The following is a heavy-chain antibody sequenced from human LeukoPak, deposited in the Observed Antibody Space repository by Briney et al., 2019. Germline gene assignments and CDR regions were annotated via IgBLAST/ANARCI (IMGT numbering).Heavy chain of an antibody. D-gene: IGHD3-3*01. Sequence: SETLSLTCFVSGDSITNSGWSWGWVRQPPGKGLEWIGTLPYDENVADRGIPSYNPFLTSRVTISADTSKNHLSLTVNSVTAADTASYYCAGLTLTGVGGRGWFDSWGQGALVIVSS. CDR2: LPYDENVADRGIP. J-gene: IGHJ5*01. V-gene: IGHV4-39*02. CDR3: AGLTLTGVGGRGWFDS. CDR1: GDSITNSGWS.